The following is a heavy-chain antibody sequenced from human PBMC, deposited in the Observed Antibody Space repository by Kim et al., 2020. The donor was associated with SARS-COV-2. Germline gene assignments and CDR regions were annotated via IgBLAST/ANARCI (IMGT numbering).Heavy chain of an antibody. V-gene: IGHV3-30*04. CDR3: ARDSSVSGSYGYLADIVVVVANFRFDY. J-gene: IGHJ4*02. Sequence: GGSLRLSCAASGFTFSSYAMHWVRQAPGKGLEWVAVISYDGSNKYYADSVKGRFTISRDNSKNTLYLQMNSLRAEDTAVYYCARDSSVSGSYGYLADIVVVVANFRFDYWGQGTLVTVSS. D-gene: IGHD2-15*01. CDR2: ISYDGSNK. CDR1: GFTFSSYA.